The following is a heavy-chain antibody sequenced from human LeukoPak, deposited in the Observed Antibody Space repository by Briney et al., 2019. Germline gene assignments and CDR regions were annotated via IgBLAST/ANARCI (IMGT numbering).Heavy chain of an antibody. CDR2: FDPEDGET. J-gene: IGHJ3*02. CDR1: GYTLTVLS. V-gene: IGHV1-24*01. D-gene: IGHD2-15*01. CDR3: VLQGPLDAFDI. Sequence: GASVKVSFKVSGYTLTVLSMHWVRQAPGKGLEWMGGFDPEDGETIYAQKFQGRVTMTEDTSTDTAYMELSSLRSEDTAVYYCVLQGPLDAFDIWGQGTMVTVSS.